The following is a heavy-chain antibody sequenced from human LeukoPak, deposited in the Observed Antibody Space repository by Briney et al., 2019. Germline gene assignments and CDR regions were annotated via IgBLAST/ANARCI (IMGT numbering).Heavy chain of an antibody. CDR3: ARDVVTAITEYFQH. D-gene: IGHD2-21*02. CDR1: GGSISSGSYY. V-gene: IGHV4-61*02. Sequence: PSETLSLTCTVSGGSISSGSYYWSWIRQPAGKGLEWIGRIYTSGSTNYNPSLKSRVTISVDTSKNQFSLKLSSVTAADTAVYYCARDVVTAITEYFQHWGQGTLVTVSS. J-gene: IGHJ1*01. CDR2: IYTSGST.